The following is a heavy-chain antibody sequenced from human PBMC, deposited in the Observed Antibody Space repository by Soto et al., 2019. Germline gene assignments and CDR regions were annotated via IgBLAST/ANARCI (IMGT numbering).Heavy chain of an antibody. CDR2: IYYSGST. V-gene: IGHV4-59*12. D-gene: IGHD6-13*01. CDR1: GGSISSYY. Sequence: SETLSLTCTVSGGSISSYYWSWIRQPPGKGLEWIGYIYYSGSTNYNPSLKSRVTISVDTSKNQFSLKLSSVTAADTAVYYCARDRSQPAPSIAAAGNTYFQHWGQGTLVTVSS. CDR3: ARDRSQPAPSIAAAGNTYFQH. J-gene: IGHJ1*01.